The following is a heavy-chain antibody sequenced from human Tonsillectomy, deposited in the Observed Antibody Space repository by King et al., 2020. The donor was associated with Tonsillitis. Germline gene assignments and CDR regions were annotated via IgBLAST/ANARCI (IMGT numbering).Heavy chain of an antibody. CDR3: AIAMWPYSYDTSGSYHDY. CDR2: IWYDGNNK. Sequence: VQLVESGGGVVQPGRSLRLSCEASGFTFSFYGMHWVRQAPGKGLEWVAVIWYDGNNKNYADSVRGRLTISRDNSMNTLYLQLNSLRAEDTAVYSCAIAMWPYSYDTSGSYHDYWGQGTLVTVSS. D-gene: IGHD3-22*01. J-gene: IGHJ4*02. V-gene: IGHV3-33*08. CDR1: GFTFSFYG.